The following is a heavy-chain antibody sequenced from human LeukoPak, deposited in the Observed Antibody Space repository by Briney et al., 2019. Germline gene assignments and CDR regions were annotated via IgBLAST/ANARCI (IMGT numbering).Heavy chain of an antibody. J-gene: IGHJ4*02. CDR3: ASSPTTHYYASGSYSSPKQGFDY. CDR1: GCSVITYW. V-gene: IGHV5-51*01. D-gene: IGHD3-10*01. Sequence: GELLKIFCMASGCSVITYWIGWEGPMAGQGLEWMVLLYSGDFGTRYSTSFQGQVTISADKPISTAYLQWHSLKASDTAMNYCASSPTTHYYASGSYSSPKQGFDYWGQGTLVTVSS. CDR2: LYSGDFGT.